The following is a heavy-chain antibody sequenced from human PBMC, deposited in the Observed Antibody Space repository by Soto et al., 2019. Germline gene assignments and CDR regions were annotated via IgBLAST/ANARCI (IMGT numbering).Heavy chain of an antibody. J-gene: IGHJ4*02. V-gene: IGHV1-3*01. D-gene: IGHD1-26*01. CDR2: INAGNGNT. CDR3: VRDLLVGATGGGY. Sequence: GASVKVSCKASGYTFTSYAMHWVRQAPGQRLEWMGWINAGNGNTKYSQKFQGRVTITRDTSASTAYMELSSLRSEDTAVYYCVRDLLVGATGGGYWGQGTLVTVS. CDR1: GYTFTSYA.